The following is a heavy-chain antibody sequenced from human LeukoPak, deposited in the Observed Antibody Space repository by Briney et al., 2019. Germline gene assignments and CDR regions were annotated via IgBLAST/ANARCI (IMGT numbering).Heavy chain of an antibody. Sequence: ASVKVSCKASGYTFTSYYMHWVQQAPGQGLEWMGIINPSGGSTSYAQKFQGRVTMTRDTSTSTVYMELSSLRSEDTAVYYCARDTGDSSGYYIYKYFDYWGQGTLVTVSS. CDR1: GYTFTSYY. CDR2: INPSGGST. CDR3: ARDTGDSSGYYIYKYFDY. J-gene: IGHJ4*02. D-gene: IGHD3-22*01. V-gene: IGHV1-46*01.